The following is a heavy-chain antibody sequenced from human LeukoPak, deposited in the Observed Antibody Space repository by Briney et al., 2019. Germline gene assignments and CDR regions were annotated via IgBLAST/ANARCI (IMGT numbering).Heavy chain of an antibody. CDR2: IYSGGNT. V-gene: IGHV3-66*01. CDR3: ARVKTGFTVRGATYHYGMDV. CDR1: GFTVSRDY. D-gene: IGHD3-10*01. Sequence: GGSLRLSCAASGFTVSRDYMNWVRQAPGQGLEWVSLIYSGGNTYYADSVKGRFTISRDNSKNTLYLQMNSLRAEDTAVYYCARVKTGFTVRGATYHYGMDVWGQGTTVTV. J-gene: IGHJ6*02.